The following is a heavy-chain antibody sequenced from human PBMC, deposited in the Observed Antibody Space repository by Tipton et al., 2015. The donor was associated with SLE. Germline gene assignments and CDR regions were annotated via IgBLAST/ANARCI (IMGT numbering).Heavy chain of an antibody. Sequence: TLSLTCTVSGGSISSHYWSWIRQPPGKGLEWIGYIYYSGSTNYNPSLKSRVTISVDTSKNQFSLKLSSVTAADTAVYYCAREPSVGRSDAFDIWGQGTMVTVSS. D-gene: IGHD1-26*01. CDR1: GGSISSHY. CDR2: IYYSGST. V-gene: IGHV4-59*11. CDR3: AREPSVGRSDAFDI. J-gene: IGHJ3*02.